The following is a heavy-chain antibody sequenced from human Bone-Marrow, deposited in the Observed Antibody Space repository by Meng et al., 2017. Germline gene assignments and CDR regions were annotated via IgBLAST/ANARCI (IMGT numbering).Heavy chain of an antibody. V-gene: IGHV4-39*01. CDR2: IYYSGST. D-gene: IGHD3-10*01. Sequence: QLQLQESGPGLVKPSETLSLTCTVSGGSISSSSYYWGWIRQTPGKGMEWIGSIYYSGSTYYNPSLRSRVTISVDTSKNQFSLELRSVTAADTAVYYCAKTGSGSYSFDHWGQGTLVTVSS. J-gene: IGHJ4*02. CDR3: AKTGSGSYSFDH. CDR1: GGSISSSSYY.